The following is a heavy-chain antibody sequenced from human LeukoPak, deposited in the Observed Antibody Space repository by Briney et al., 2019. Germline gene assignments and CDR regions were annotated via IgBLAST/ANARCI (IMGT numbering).Heavy chain of an antibody. Sequence: GGSLRLSCAASGLTGSHNYVSWVRQAPGKGLEWVSAIHTSGDTCYADSVKGRFTISRDTSKNTLYLQINSLRAEDTAVYYCARERGRGRDSPWFDYWGQGTLVTVSS. D-gene: IGHD1-26*01. V-gene: IGHV3-53*01. J-gene: IGHJ4*02. CDR3: ARERGRGRDSPWFDY. CDR2: IHTSGDT. CDR1: GLTGSHNY.